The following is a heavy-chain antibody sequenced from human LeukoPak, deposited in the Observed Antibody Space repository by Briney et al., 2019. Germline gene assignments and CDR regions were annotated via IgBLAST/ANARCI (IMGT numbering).Heavy chain of an antibody. D-gene: IGHD3-10*01. CDR3: AKSRGSGSNMARGVNFDY. CDR2: ISDGGSFT. J-gene: IGHJ4*02. V-gene: IGHV3-23*01. CDR1: GFTFSDYG. Sequence: GSLRLSCAASGFTFSDYGMTWVRQAPGKGLEWVSTISDGGSFTYYADSVKGRFTISRDNSKNTLFLQMNTLRAEDTAIYYCAKSRGSGSNMARGVNFDYWGQGTLVTVSS.